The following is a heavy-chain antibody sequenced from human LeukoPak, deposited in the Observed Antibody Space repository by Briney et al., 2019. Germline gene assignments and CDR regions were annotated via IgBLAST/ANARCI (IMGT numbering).Heavy chain of an antibody. V-gene: IGHV3-30-3*01. J-gene: IGHJ4*02. CDR1: GFTFNRDW. D-gene: IGHD6-19*01. CDR3: AREINPGIAVAGTDH. Sequence: GGSLRLSCAASGFTFNRDWTAWVRQAPGKGLEWVAVISYDGSNKYYADSVKGRFTISRDNSKNTLYLQMNSLRAEDTAVYYCAREINPGIAVAGTDHWGQGTLVTVSS. CDR2: ISYDGSNK.